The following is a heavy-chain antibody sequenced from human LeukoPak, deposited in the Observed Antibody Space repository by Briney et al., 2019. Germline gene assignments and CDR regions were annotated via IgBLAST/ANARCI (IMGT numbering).Heavy chain of an antibody. J-gene: IGHJ4*02. D-gene: IGHD5-24*01. CDR3: TRQGDGYKRYFDY. V-gene: IGHV3-7*03. CDR2: IKQDGSEK. CDR1: GFTFSSYW. Sequence: TGGSLRLSCAASGFTFSSYWMSWVRQAPGKGLEWVANIKQDGSEKYYVDSVKGRFTISRDNAKNSLYLQMNSLKTEDTAVYYCTRQGDGYKRYFDYWGQGTLVTVSS.